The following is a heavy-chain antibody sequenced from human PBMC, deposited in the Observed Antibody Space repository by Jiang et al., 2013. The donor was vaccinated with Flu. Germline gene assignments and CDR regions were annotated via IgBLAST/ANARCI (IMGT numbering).Heavy chain of an antibody. CDR3: ARVLSGYFDY. Sequence: QLLESGGGLVQPGGSLRLSCAASGFTFSSYSMNWVRQAPGKGLEWVSYISSSSSTIYYADSVKGRFTISRDNAKNSLYLQMNSPRAEDTAVYYCARVLSGYFDYWGQGTLVTVSS. CDR1: GFTFSSYS. J-gene: IGHJ4*02. CDR2: ISSSSSTI. D-gene: IGHD2/OR15-2a*01. V-gene: IGHV3-48*01.